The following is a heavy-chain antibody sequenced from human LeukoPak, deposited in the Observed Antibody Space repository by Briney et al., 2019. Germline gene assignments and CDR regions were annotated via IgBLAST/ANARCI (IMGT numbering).Heavy chain of an antibody. CDR2: ISYDGRNK. D-gene: IGHD2-2*01. CDR1: GFTFNNYG. V-gene: IGHV3-30*18. Sequence: PGGSLRLSWAASGFTFNNYGMHWVRQAPGKGLEWVAVISYDGRNKHYPDSVKGRFTISRDISTDTLWLQMDSLRTEDTAVYYCAKGPLRATAAAIDYWGQGTLVTDSS. CDR3: AKGPLRATAAAIDY. J-gene: IGHJ4*02.